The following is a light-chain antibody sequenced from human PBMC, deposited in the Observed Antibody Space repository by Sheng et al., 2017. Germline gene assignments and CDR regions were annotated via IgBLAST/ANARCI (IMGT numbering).Light chain of an antibody. CDR3: SSYTSSSTLGV. CDR1: SSDVGSSDL. CDR2: DVS. J-gene: IGLJ3*02. Sequence: QSALTQPASVSGSPGQSITISCTGSSSDVGSSDLVSWYQQYPGRAPKLMIYDVSNRPSGVSNRFSGSKSGNTASLTISGLQAEDEADYYCSSYTSSSTLGVFGGGTKLTVL. V-gene: IGLV2-14*02.